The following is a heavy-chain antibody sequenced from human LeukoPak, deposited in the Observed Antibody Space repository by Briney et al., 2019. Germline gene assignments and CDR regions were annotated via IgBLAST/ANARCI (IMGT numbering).Heavy chain of an antibody. CDR3: ARDLHSYGY. CDR2: ISSSSSTI. J-gene: IGHJ4*02. V-gene: IGHV3-48*01. CDR1: GFTFSSYS. D-gene: IGHD5-18*01. Sequence: GGSLRLSCAASGFTFSSYSMNWVRQAPGKGLECVSYISSSSSTIYYADSVKGRFTISRDNAKNSLYLQMNSLRAEDTTVYYCARDLHSYGYWGQGTLVTVSS.